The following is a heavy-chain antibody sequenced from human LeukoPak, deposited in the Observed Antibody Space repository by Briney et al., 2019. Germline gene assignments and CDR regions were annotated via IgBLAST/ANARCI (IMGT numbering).Heavy chain of an antibody. CDR3: ARGTLRLFDY. Sequence: SQTLSLTCTVSRGSISSGGHYWSWIRQHPAKGLEWIGYIYYSGSVYYNPSLESRVTISIDTSKNQFSLKLTSVTAADTAVYFCARGTLRLFDYWGQGTLVTVSS. J-gene: IGHJ4*02. CDR2: IYYSGSV. D-gene: IGHD5/OR15-5a*01. CDR1: RGSISSGGHY. V-gene: IGHV4-31*03.